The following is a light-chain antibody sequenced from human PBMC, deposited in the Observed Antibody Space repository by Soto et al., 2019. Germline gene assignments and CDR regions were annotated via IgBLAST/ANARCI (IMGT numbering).Light chain of an antibody. CDR2: DTS. V-gene: IGKV3-11*01. Sequence: EIVLTQSPATLSLSPGERATLSCRASQSITSYLAWYQHKPGQAPRLLIYDTSNRATDIPARFSGSGSGTDFTLTISSLEPEDFAFYYCQQRSNWPLTFGGGTKVEL. CDR3: QQRSNWPLT. J-gene: IGKJ4*01. CDR1: QSITSY.